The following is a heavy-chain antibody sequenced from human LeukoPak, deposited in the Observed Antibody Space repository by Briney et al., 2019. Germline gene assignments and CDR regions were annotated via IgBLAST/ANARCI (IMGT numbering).Heavy chain of an antibody. J-gene: IGHJ4*02. CDR1: GFTFSSYN. CDR2: ISSSSSYI. CDR3: AKEGSMGPYYFDY. D-gene: IGHD2-2*01. Sequence: GGSLRLSCAASGFTFSSYNMNWVRQAPGKGLEWVSSISSSSSYIYYADSIKGRFTISRDNSKNTLYLQMNSLRAEDTAVYYCAKEGSMGPYYFDYWGQGTLVTVSS. V-gene: IGHV3-21*04.